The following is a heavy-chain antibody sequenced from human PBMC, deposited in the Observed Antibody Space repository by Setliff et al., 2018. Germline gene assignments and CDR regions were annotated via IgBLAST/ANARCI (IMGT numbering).Heavy chain of an antibody. V-gene: IGHV4-39*07. CDR3: ARDPGVHSGTWCLDS. J-gene: IGHJ4*02. D-gene: IGHD2-8*01. Sequence: SETLSLTCNFSGVSFSSTTFYWAWIRQSPGKGLEWIGSVSFFGSAYYNPSLQSRGAISLDTSRNQFSLELSSVTAADTAVYYCARDPGVHSGTWCLDSWGQGTQVTVSS. CDR1: GVSFSSTTFY. CDR2: VSFFGSA.